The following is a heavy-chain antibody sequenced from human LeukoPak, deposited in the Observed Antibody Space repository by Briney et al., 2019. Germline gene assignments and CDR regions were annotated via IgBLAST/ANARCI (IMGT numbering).Heavy chain of an antibody. J-gene: IGHJ5*02. CDR1: GYTFINNW. CDR2: INPTGTTT. Sequence: ASVKVSCKASGYTFINNWMHWVRQAPGQGLEWVGLINPTGTTTLYAQKFQGRVTLTRDMSTSTDYMELRSLKSEDTAVNYCARDNSVGDIAWWFDPWGQGTLVTVSS. V-gene: IGHV1-46*01. D-gene: IGHD3-10*01. CDR3: ARDNSVGDIAWWFDP.